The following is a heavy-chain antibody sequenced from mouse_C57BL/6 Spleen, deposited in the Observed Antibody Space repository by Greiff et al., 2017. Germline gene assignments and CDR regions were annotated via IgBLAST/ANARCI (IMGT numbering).Heavy chain of an antibody. CDR3: ARRGYYYGSSDCWYFDV. V-gene: IGHV1-42*01. Sequence: VQLQQSGPELVKPGASVKISCKASGYSFTGYYMNWVKQSPEKSLEWIGEINPSTGGTTYNQKFKAKATLTVDKSSSTAYMQLKSLTSEDSAVYYCARRGYYYGSSDCWYFDVWGTGTTVTVSS. J-gene: IGHJ1*03. CDR2: INPSTGGT. CDR1: GYSFTGYY. D-gene: IGHD1-1*01.